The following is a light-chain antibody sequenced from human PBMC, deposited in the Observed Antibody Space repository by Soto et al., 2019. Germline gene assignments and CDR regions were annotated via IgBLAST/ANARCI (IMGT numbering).Light chain of an antibody. CDR3: KSYAGSNTYG. V-gene: IGLV2-8*01. Sequence: QSALTQPPSASGSPGQSVTISCTGTKSDIGVYDFVSWYQHHPGKAPRLIIYEVVQRPSGVPDRFSGSKSGNTASLTVSGLQAADEADYCYKSYAGSNTYGFGSGTKRTVL. CDR2: EVV. CDR1: KSDIGVYDF. J-gene: IGLJ1*01.